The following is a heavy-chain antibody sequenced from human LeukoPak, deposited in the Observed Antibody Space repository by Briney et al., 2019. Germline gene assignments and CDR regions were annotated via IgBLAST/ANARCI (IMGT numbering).Heavy chain of an antibody. J-gene: IGHJ6*02. CDR1: GYSFSNYW. CDR3: ARRAYCGGDCTRAYYSYFAMDV. CDR2: IYPGDSDT. D-gene: IGHD2-21*02. Sequence: GESLKISCKGSGYSFSNYWIGWVRQMPGKGLEWMGNIYPGDSDTRYSPSFQGQGTISADKSITTAYLQWSSLKASDTAVYYCARRAYCGGDCTRAYYSYFAMDVWGQGTTVTVSS. V-gene: IGHV5-51*01.